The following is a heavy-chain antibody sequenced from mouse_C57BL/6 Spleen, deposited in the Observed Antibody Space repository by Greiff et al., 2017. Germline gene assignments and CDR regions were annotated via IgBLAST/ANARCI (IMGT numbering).Heavy chain of an antibody. D-gene: IGHD1-1*01. CDR3: ARGYYGSSYDY. V-gene: IGHV1-55*01. CDR1: GYTFTSYW. CDR2: IYPGSGST. J-gene: IGHJ2*01. Sequence: VKLMESGAELVKPGASVKMSCKASGYTFTSYWITWVKQRPGQGLEWIGDIYPGSGSTNYNEKFKSKATLTVDTSSSTAYMQPSSLTSEDSAVYYCARGYYGSSYDYWGQGTTLTVSS.